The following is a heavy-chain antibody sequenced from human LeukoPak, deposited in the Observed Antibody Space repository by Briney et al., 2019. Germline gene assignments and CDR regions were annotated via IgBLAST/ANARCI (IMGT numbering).Heavy chain of an antibody. V-gene: IGHV1-2*01. Sequence: ASVKVSFKASGYTFTGYYMHWVRQAPGQGLELMGGINTNSGGTNYAQEFQGRGSITRDTANGTAYMELSGLTYDATDVYYSARDDGGPDCNGGTSYYYGMDVWGQGTTVTVSS. CDR2: INTNSGGT. J-gene: IGHJ6*02. CDR3: ARDDGGPDCNGGTSYYYGMDV. D-gene: IGHD2-15*01. CDR1: GYTFTGYY.